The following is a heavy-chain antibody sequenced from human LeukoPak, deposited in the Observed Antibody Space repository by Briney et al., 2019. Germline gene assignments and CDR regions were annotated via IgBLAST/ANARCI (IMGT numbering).Heavy chain of an antibody. CDR3: TKYQLLVDYYYYYGMDV. D-gene: IGHD2-2*01. V-gene: IGHV3-49*04. CDR1: GFTFGDYA. Sequence: PGRPLRLSCTASGFTFGDYAMSWVRQAPGKGLEWVGFIRSKAYGGTTEYAASMKGRFTISRDDSKSIAYLQMNSLKTEDTAVYYCTKYQLLVDYYYYYGMDVWGQGTTVTVSS. J-gene: IGHJ6*02. CDR2: IRSKAYGGTT.